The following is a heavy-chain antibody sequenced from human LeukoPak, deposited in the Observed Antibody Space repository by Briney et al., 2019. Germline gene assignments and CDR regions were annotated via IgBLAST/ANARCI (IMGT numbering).Heavy chain of an antibody. V-gene: IGHV3-23*01. J-gene: IGHJ1*01. CDR1: GFTFTNFA. Sequence: PGGSLRLSCAASGFTFTNFAMSWVRQAPGKGLEWVSGINPSGGSTYYGDSVKGRFTISRDSSKNTLYLQMNSLRAEDTAVYYCAKVSQRSAHSTPSFQHWGQGTLVTVSS. CDR2: INPSGGST. CDR3: AKVSQRSAHSTPSFQH. D-gene: IGHD6-19*01.